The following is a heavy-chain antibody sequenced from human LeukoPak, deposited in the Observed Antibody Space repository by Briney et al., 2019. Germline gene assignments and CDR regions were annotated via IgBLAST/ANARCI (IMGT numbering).Heavy chain of an antibody. Sequence: PGGSLRLSCAASGFTFSSYEMNWVRQAPGKGLEWVSYISISGSTIYYADSVKGRFTIFRDNAKNSLYLQMNSLRVEDTAVYYCAREGLWGAARDAFDIWGQGTMVTVSS. J-gene: IGHJ3*02. CDR1: GFTFSSYE. V-gene: IGHV3-48*03. CDR2: ISISGSTI. D-gene: IGHD6-6*01. CDR3: AREGLWGAARDAFDI.